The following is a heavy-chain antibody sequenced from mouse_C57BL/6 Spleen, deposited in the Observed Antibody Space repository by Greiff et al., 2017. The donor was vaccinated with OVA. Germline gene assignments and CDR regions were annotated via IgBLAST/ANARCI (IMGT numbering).Heavy chain of an antibody. CDR3: ARHYGSSLAWFAY. D-gene: IGHD1-1*01. Sequence: VQLKESGGDLVKPGGSLKLSCAASGFTFSSYGMSWVRQTPDKRLEWVATISSGGSYTYYPDSVKGRFTISRDNAKNTLYLQMSSLKSEDTAMYYCARHYGSSLAWFAYWGQGTLVTVSA. V-gene: IGHV5-6*01. CDR2: ISSGGSYT. CDR1: GFTFSSYG. J-gene: IGHJ3*01.